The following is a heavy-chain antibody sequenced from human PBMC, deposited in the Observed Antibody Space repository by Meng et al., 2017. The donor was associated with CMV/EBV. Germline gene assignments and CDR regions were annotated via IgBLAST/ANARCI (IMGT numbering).Heavy chain of an antibody. Sequence: GESLKISCAASGFTFSSYSMNWVRQAPGKGLEWVSSISSSSSYIYYADSVKGRFTISRDNAKNSLYLQMNSLRAEDTAVYYCARDSTAAIPNPFDYWGQGTLVTVSS. CDR3: ARDSTAAIPNPFDY. D-gene: IGHD2-2*02. CDR2: ISSSSSYI. J-gene: IGHJ4*02. V-gene: IGHV3-21*01. CDR1: GFTFSSYS.